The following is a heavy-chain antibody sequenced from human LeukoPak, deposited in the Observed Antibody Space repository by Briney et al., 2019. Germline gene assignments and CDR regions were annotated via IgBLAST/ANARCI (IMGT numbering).Heavy chain of an antibody. CDR2: IYYSGST. Sequence: PSETLSLTCTVSGGSISSSSYYWGWIRQPPGKGLEWIGRIYYSGSTYYNPSLKSRVTISVDTSKNQFSLKLSSVTAADTAVYYCARLKPYYYDSSGPFDYWGQGTLVTVSS. V-gene: IGHV4-39*01. D-gene: IGHD3-22*01. CDR3: ARLKPYYYDSSGPFDY. CDR1: GGSISSSSYY. J-gene: IGHJ4*02.